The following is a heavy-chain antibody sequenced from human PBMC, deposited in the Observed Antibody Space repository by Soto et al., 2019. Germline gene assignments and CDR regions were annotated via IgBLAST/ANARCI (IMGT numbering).Heavy chain of an antibody. CDR1: GFSLSTSGVG. D-gene: IGHD3-16*02. CDR3: AHRHPYDYIWGSYRMNWFDP. V-gene: IGHV2-5*02. CDR2: IYWDDDK. J-gene: IGHJ5*02. Sequence: QITLKESGPTLVKPTQTLTLTCTFSGFSLSTSGVGVGWIHQPPGKALEWLALIYWDDDKRYSPSLKSRLTITKDTSKNQVVLTMTNMDPVDTATYYCAHRHPYDYIWGSYRMNWFDPWGQGTLVTVSS.